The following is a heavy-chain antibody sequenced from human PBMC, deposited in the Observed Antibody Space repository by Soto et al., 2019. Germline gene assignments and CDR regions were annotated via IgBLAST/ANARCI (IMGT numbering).Heavy chain of an antibody. CDR3: VKDPSLDLTGTTVGY. J-gene: IGHJ4*02. D-gene: IGHD1-7*01. V-gene: IGHV3-64D*06. CDR1: GFTFSSYA. CDR2: ISSNGGST. Sequence: EVQLVESGGGLVQPGGSLRLSCSASGFTFSSYAMHWVRQAPGKGLEYVSAISSNGGSTYYADSVKGRFTISRDNSKNTLYLQMSSLRAEDTAVYYCVKDPSLDLTGTTVGYWGQGTLVTVSS.